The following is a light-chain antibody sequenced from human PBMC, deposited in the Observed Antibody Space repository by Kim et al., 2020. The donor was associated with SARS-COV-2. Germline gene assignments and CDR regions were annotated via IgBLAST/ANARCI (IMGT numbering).Light chain of an antibody. CDR2: DAS. J-gene: IGKJ5*01. Sequence: SLSPGERATLSCRASQSVGNYLAWYQQKPGQAPRLLIYDASNRATGIPARFSDSGSGTDFTLTVSSLEPEDFAVYYCQQRSFLITFGQGTRLEIK. CDR1: QSVGNY. V-gene: IGKV3-11*01. CDR3: QQRSFLIT.